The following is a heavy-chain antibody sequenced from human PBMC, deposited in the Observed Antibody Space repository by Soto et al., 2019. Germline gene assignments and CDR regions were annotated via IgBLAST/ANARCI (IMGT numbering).Heavy chain of an antibody. CDR1: GASVSSSTYS. V-gene: IGHV4-39*01. J-gene: IGHJ6*02. D-gene: IGHD2-2*03. Sequence: QLQLQESGPGLVKPSEILSLTCTVSGASVSSSTYSWGWIRQSPGQGLEWIGTIYSSENTYYNPSLLSRVTISVDTSKNEFSLQLSSVTAADTAVYYCARLNGYCISTNCHGYYGMDVWGQGTTVTVSS. CDR3: ARLNGYCISTNCHGYYGMDV. CDR2: IYSSENT.